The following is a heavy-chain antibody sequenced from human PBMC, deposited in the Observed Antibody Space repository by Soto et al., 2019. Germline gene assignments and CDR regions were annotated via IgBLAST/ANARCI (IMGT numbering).Heavy chain of an antibody. CDR3: HLWAWTGTTSYHYGVDA. V-gene: IGHV3-21*01. J-gene: IGHJ6*02. Sequence: PGSFLRPPCAASNSTFSINTMNWVRQSPGKGLEWVSSIVRVAVQLNYAHSLKGRFTISIDSPNHPLYLQVNSLRAEDTAFYYCHLWAWTGTTSYHYGVDAWGQGTTVTVSS. CDR2: IVRVAVQL. CDR1: NSTFSINT. D-gene: IGHD1-1*01.